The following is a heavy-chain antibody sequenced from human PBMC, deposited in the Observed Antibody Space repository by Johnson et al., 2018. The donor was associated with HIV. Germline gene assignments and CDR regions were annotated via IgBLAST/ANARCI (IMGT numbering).Heavy chain of an antibody. CDR3: AKNNQVWGLLPVDAFDI. J-gene: IGHJ3*02. V-gene: IGHV3-33*06. CDR2: IWYGGSNK. Sequence: VQPGRSLRLSCAASGVSLSTYDLHWVRQAPGRGLEWVALIWYGGSNKYNADTVQGRFTVPRDNSTNTLYLQMNSLRPEDTAVYYCAKNNQVWGLLPVDAFDIWGQGTLITVSS. CDR1: GVSLSTYD. D-gene: IGHD1-26*01.